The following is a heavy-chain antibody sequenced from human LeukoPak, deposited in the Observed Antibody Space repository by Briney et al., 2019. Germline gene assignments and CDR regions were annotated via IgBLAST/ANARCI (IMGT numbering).Heavy chain of an antibody. J-gene: IGHJ4*02. CDR1: GGSISSYY. CDR3: ARDRCSGGSCYLAFDY. Sequence: AETLSLTCTASGGSISSYYWSWIRQPAGKGLEWIGRIYTSGSTNYNPALKSRVTMSVDTSKNHFSLKLSSVTAADTAVYYCARDRCSGGSCYLAFDYWGQGTLVTVSS. V-gene: IGHV4-4*07. CDR2: IYTSGST. D-gene: IGHD2-15*01.